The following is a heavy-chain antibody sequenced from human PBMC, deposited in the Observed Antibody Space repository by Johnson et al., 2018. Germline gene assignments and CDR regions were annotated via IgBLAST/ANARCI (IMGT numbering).Heavy chain of an antibody. J-gene: IGHJ3*02. D-gene: IGHD1-26*01. CDR1: GFTFSSYG. CDR2: ISYDGSNK. Sequence: LVESGGGVVQPGRSLRLSCAASGFTFSSYGMHWVRQAPGKGLEWVAVISYDGSNKYYADPVKGRFTFSRDNSKNTLYLQMNSLRAEDTAVYYCAKELVGATFAFDIWGQGTMVTVSS. CDR3: AKELVGATFAFDI. V-gene: IGHV3-30*18.